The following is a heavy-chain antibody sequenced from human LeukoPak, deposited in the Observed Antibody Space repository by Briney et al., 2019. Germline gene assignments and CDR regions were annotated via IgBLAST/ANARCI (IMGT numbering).Heavy chain of an antibody. D-gene: IGHD6-19*01. CDR3: ARAFRSGWPYYYYYGMDV. J-gene: IGHJ6*02. V-gene: IGHV1-18*01. CDR2: ISAYNGNT. CDR1: GYTFTSYG. Sequence: ASVKVSCKDSGYTFTSYGISWVRQAPGQGLEWMGWISAYNGNTNYAQKLQGRVTMTTDTSTSTAYMELRSLRSDDTAVYYCARAFRSGWPYYYYYGMDVWGQGTTVTVSS.